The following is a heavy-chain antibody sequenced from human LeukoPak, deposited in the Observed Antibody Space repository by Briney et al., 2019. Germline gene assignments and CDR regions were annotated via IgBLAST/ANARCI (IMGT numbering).Heavy chain of an antibody. Sequence: EASVKVSCKASGGTFSSDAISWVRQAPGQGLEWMGGIIPIFGTANYAQKFQGRVTITADESTSTAYMELSSLRSEDTAVYYCARVGDYYDSSGYYGGWFDPWGQGTLVTVSS. CDR1: GGTFSSDA. J-gene: IGHJ5*02. CDR2: IIPIFGTA. D-gene: IGHD3-22*01. V-gene: IGHV1-69*13. CDR3: ARVGDYYDSSGYYGGWFDP.